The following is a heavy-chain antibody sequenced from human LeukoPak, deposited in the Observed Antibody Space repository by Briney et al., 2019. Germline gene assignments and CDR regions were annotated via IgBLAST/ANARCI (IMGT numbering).Heavy chain of an antibody. CDR2: ISIRGSYI. Sequence: GGSLRLSCAGSGFIFSDYNMHWVRQAPGKGLEWVSSISIRGSYIFYADSMKDRFTISRDNAKNSLYLLIKSLRAEDTAVYYCAREFRDYYGSGSYYRYFDYWGQGTLVTVSS. CDR1: GFIFSDYN. J-gene: IGHJ4*02. CDR3: AREFRDYYGSGSYYRYFDY. D-gene: IGHD3-10*01. V-gene: IGHV3-21*01.